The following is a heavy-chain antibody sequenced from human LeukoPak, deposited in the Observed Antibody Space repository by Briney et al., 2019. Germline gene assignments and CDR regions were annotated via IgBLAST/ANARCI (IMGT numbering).Heavy chain of an antibody. CDR1: GGSISSGGYS. D-gene: IGHD5-24*01. CDR3: ARSRTRDGYNILNFDF. J-gene: IGHJ4*02. V-gene: IGHV4-30-2*01. CDR2: IHHSGIT. Sequence: KASETLSLTCAVSGGSISSGGYSWSWIRQPPGKGLEWIGYIHHSGITYYNPSLKSRVTISVDRSKNQFSLKLSSVTAADTAVYYCARSRTRDGYNILNFDFWGLGTLVTVSS.